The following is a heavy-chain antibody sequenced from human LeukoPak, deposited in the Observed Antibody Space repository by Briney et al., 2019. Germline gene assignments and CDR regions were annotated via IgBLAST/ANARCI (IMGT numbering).Heavy chain of an antibody. CDR2: ISWNSGSI. CDR1: GFIFNNYA. J-gene: IGHJ4*02. D-gene: IGHD2-15*01. Sequence: PGGSLRLSCAGSGFIFNNYAMHWVRQPPGKGLEWVSGISWNSGSIDYVDSVKGRFTISRDNAKNSLYLQMNSLRAEDTAVYYCARDSSGAFDYWGQGTLVTVSS. V-gene: IGHV3-9*01. CDR3: ARDSSGAFDY.